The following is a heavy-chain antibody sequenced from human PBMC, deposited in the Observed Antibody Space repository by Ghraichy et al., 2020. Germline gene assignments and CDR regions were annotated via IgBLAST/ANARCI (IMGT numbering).Heavy chain of an antibody. V-gene: IGHV6-1*01. Sequence: SQTLTLTCAISGDSVSSNSAAWNWIRQSPSRGLEWLGRTYYRSEWYNDYAVSVKSRITINPDTSKNQFSLQLNSVTPEDTAVYYCARGIPKPLPPAMVTVFDPWGQGTLVTVSS. CDR3: ARGIPKPLPPAMVTVFDP. J-gene: IGHJ5*02. D-gene: IGHD5-18*01. CDR1: GDSVSSNSAA. CDR2: TYYRSEWYN.